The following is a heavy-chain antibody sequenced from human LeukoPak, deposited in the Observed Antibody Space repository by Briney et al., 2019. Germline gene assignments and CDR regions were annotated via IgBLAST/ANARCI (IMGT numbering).Heavy chain of an antibody. CDR3: ARGFYSSWFDP. CDR2: IYYSGST. CDR1: GDPLSSGGYY. D-gene: IGHD3-22*01. Sequence: SQTLSLTCTVSGDPLSSGGYYWSWIRQFPGKGLEWIGYIYYSGSTFYNPSLKSRLTMSVDTSKCQFSLQLTSVTAADTAVYYCARGFYSSWFDPWCRETMVTVSS. V-gene: IGHV4-31*03. J-gene: IGHJ5*02.